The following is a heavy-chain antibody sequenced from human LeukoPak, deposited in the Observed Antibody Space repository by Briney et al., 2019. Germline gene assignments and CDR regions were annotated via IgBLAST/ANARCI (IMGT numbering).Heavy chain of an antibody. CDR1: GGSFSGYY. J-gene: IGHJ3*02. D-gene: IGHD4-17*01. CDR2: INHSGST. CDR3: ARENDYGDAFDI. Sequence: SETLSLTCAVYGGSFSGYYWSWIRQPPGKGLEWIGEINHSGSTNYNPSLKSRVTISVDTSKNQFSLKLSSVTAADTAVYYCARENDYGDAFDIWGQGTMVTVSS. V-gene: IGHV4-34*01.